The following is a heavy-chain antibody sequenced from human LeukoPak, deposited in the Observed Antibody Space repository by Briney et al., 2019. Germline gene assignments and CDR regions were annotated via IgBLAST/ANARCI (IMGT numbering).Heavy chain of an antibody. CDR3: ARDGRFPPEVLPRYFDY. V-gene: IGHV4-4*02. D-gene: IGHD1-26*01. J-gene: IGHJ4*02. Sequence: SETLSLTCAVSGGSISSSNWWSWVRQPPGKGLEWIGEINHSGSTNYNPSLKSRVTISVDTSKNQFSLKLNSVTAADTAVYYCARDGRFPPEVLPRYFDYWGQGTLVTVSS. CDR1: GGSISSSNW. CDR2: INHSGST.